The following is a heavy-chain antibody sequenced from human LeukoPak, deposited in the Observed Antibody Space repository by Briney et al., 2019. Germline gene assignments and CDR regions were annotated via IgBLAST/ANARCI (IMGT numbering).Heavy chain of an antibody. J-gene: IGHJ4*02. V-gene: IGHV3-7*01. Sequence: GGSLRLSCAASGFTFSSYWMSWVRQAPGKGLEWVANIKQDGSDKYYVDSVKGRFTISRDNAKNSLYLQMNSLRAEDAAVYYCAGGGYTYGVRPFWDQGTLVTVSS. CDR3: AGGGYTYGVRPF. D-gene: IGHD5-18*01. CDR1: GFTFSSYW. CDR2: IKQDGSDK.